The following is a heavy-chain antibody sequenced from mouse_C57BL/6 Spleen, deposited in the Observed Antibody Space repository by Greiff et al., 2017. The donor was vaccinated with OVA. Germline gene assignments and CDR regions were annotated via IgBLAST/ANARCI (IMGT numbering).Heavy chain of an antibody. CDR3: ARKDYGSSHYYAMDY. V-gene: IGHV1-55*01. CDR1: GYTFTSYW. Sequence: QVQLKQPGAELVKPGASVKMSCKASGYTFTSYWITWVKQRPGQGLEWIGDIYPGSGSTNYNEKFKSKATLTVDTSSSTAYMQLSSLTSEDSAVYYCARKDYGSSHYYAMDYWGQGTSVTVSS. CDR2: IYPGSGST. J-gene: IGHJ4*01. D-gene: IGHD1-1*01.